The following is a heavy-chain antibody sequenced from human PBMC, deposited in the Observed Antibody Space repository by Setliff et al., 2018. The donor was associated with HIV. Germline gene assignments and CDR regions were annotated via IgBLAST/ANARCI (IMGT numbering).Heavy chain of an antibody. V-gene: IGHV4-39*07. Sequence: SETLSLTCTVSGGSISGSNYYWGWIRQPPGKGLEWIGNIYYSGSTYYNPSLKSRVTISVDTSKNQFSLKLSSVTAADTAVYYCATWGRNNWNYFSYWGQGTLVTVSS. D-gene: IGHD1-20*01. J-gene: IGHJ4*02. CDR2: IYYSGST. CDR1: GGSISGSNYY. CDR3: ATWGRNNWNYFSY.